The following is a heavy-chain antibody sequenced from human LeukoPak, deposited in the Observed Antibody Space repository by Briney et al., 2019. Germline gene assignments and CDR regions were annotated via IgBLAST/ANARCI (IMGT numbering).Heavy chain of an antibody. CDR1: GFTFSSYS. CDR3: AKDRDPGMLRPFDY. V-gene: IGHV3-48*01. Sequence: GGSLRLSCAASGFTFSSYSMNWVRQAPGKGLEWVSYISSSSSTIYYADSVKGRFTISRDNAKNSLYLQMNSLRAEDTAVYYCAKDRDPGMLRPFDYWGQGSLVTVSS. CDR2: ISSSSSTI. D-gene: IGHD3-10*01. J-gene: IGHJ4*02.